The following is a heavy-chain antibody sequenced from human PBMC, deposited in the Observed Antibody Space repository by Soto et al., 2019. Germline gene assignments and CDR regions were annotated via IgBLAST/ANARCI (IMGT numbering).Heavy chain of an antibody. Sequence: QVQLQESGPGLVKPSETLSLTCTVSGGSISNYYWSWIRQPPGKGLEWIAHIHYSGSTNYNPSLKSRVTISVDTSRNQFSLKLSYVTGADTAVYYCAGVNGATVVTRYFDYWGQGALVTVSS. V-gene: IGHV4-59*01. D-gene: IGHD2-21*02. J-gene: IGHJ4*02. CDR2: IHYSGST. CDR1: GGSISNYY. CDR3: AGVNGATVVTRYFDY.